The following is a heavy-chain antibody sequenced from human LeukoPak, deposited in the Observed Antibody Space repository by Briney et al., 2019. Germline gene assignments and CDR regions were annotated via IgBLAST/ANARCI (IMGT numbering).Heavy chain of an antibody. CDR2: ISGSGGNT. V-gene: IGHV3-23*01. CDR1: GFTFSSYA. Sequence: GGSLRLSCAASGFTFSSYAMSWVRQAPGKGLEWVSVISGSGGNTYYADSVKSRFTISRDNSKNTLYLQIYSLRVEDTAVYYCADESAAGFDHWGQGTLVSVSS. J-gene: IGHJ4*02. D-gene: IGHD1-14*01. CDR3: ADESAAGFDH.